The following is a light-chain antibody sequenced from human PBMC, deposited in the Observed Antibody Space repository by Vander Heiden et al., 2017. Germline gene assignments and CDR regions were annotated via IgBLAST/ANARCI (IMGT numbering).Light chain of an antibody. Sequence: ALTQPASVSGSPGQSTTIYCTGTSSDVGGYNNVSWYQQQPGKAPKLMIYDVSNRPSGVSNRFSGSKSGNTASLTICGLQAGDEAEYYCNLYKSSSALWVFGGGTKLTVL. CDR2: DVS. J-gene: IGLJ3*02. V-gene: IGLV2-14*01. CDR3: NLYKSSSALWV. CDR1: SSDVGGYNN.